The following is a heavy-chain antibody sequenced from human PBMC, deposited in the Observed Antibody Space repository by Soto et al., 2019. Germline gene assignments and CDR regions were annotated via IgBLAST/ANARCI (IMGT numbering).Heavy chain of an antibody. V-gene: IGHV1-3*01. J-gene: IGHJ6*02. CDR1: GYTFTSYA. CDR3: ARVLRYYDWLSDYGMDV. CDR2: INAGNGNT. D-gene: IGHD3-9*01. Sequence: ASVKVSCKASGYTFTSYAMHWVRQAPGQRLEWMGWINAGNGNTKYSQKFQGRVTITRDTSASTAYMELSSLRSEDTAVYYCARVLRYYDWLSDYGMDVWGQGTTVTVSS.